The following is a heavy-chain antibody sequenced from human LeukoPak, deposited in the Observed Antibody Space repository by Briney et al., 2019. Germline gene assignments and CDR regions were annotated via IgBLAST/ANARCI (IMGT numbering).Heavy chain of an antibody. Sequence: SVKVSCKASGGTFISYAISWVRQAPGQGLEWMGRIIPILGIANYAQKFQGRVTITADKSTSTAYMELSSLRSEDTAVYYCASRGSGSYYSEYFFDYWGQGTLVTVSS. CDR3: ASRGSGSYYSEYFFDY. D-gene: IGHD3-10*01. CDR1: GGTFISYA. J-gene: IGHJ4*02. V-gene: IGHV1-69*04. CDR2: IIPILGIA.